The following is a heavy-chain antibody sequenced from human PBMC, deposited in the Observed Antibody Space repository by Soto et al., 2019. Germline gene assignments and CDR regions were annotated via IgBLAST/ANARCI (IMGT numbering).Heavy chain of an antibody. V-gene: IGHV4-39*01. CDR2: IYYSGST. CDR3: ARHGEQQHLYGMDV. CDR1: GGSISSSSYY. J-gene: IGHJ6*02. Sequence: SETLSLTCTVSGGSISSSSYYWGWIRQPPGKGLEWIGSIYYSGSTYYNPSLKSRVTISVDTSKNQFSLKLSSVTAADTAVYYCARHGEQQHLYGMDVWGQGTTVTVSS. D-gene: IGHD6-13*01.